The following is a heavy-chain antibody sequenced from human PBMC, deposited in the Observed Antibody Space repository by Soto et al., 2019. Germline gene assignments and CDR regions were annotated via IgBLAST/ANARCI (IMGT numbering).Heavy chain of an antibody. CDR2: VSAYNGER. CDR3: SRGTSIPASGDY. D-gene: IGHD6-6*01. J-gene: IGHJ4*01. CDR1: GYTFTNYG. V-gene: IGHV1-18*01. Sequence: QVQLVQSGAEVKKTGASVKLACKASGYTFTNYGINWVRQAPGQGLEWLGWVSAYNGERRYAQRVQARVIMTTDTSTTTAYMELRSLRSDETAVYYCSRGTSIPASGDYWGQGTLVTVSS.